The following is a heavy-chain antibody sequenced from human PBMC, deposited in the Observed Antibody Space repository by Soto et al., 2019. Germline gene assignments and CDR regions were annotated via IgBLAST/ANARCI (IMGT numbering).Heavy chain of an antibody. V-gene: IGHV3-11*01. J-gene: IGHJ6*02. CDR1: GFTFSDYY. CDR2: ISSSGSTI. CDR3: ARDGREVGQWLVRPHYYGMDV. Sequence: QVQLVESGGGLVKPGGSLRLSCAASGFTFSDYYMSWIRQAPGKGLEWVSYISSSGSTIYYADSVKGRFTISRDNAKNSLYLQMNSLRAEDTAVYYCARDGREVGQWLVRPHYYGMDVWGQGTTVTVSS. D-gene: IGHD6-19*01.